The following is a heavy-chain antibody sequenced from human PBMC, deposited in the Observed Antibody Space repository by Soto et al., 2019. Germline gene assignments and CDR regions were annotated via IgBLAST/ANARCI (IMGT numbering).Heavy chain of an antibody. CDR2: VYHRAST. CDR3: TSGSAAPLSLLYFDT. CDR1: GASMTTGGFS. Sequence: PSETLSLTCAVSGASMTTGGFSWTWVRQPPGGGLEWIGHVYHRASTQYNPSLKGRVSISVDTSRSLFSLRLTSLTAADTAVYFCTSGSAAPLSLLYFDTCRQGTPVTVSS. V-gene: IGHV4-30-2*01. D-gene: IGHD1-26*01. J-gene: IGHJ4*02.